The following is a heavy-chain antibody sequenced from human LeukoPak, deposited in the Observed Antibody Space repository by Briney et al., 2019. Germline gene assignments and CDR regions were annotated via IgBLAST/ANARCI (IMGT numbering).Heavy chain of an antibody. Sequence: GGSLRLSCAASGFTVRSNYMSWVRQAPGKGLEWVSVIYSVGSTYYAGSVKGRFTISRDNSKNTLYLQMNSLRAEDTAVYYCATVPDPYDRGHYWGQGTLVTVSS. D-gene: IGHD3-10*02. V-gene: IGHV3-53*01. J-gene: IGHJ4*02. CDR1: GFTVRSNY. CDR3: ATVPDPYDRGHY. CDR2: IYSVGST.